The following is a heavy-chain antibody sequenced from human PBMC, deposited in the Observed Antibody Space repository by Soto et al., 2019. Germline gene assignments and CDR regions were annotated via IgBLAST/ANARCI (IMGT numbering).Heavy chain of an antibody. Sequence: QVQLVESGGGVVQPGRSLRLSCAASGLTFNNYGMHWVRQAPGKGLEWVAVISYEGSHTFYADSVKGRFTISRDNSKNTLYLQMNSLRPEDTAVYYCAKDRWRYSGSGSYPDYWGQGTLVTVSS. V-gene: IGHV3-30*18. CDR2: ISYEGSHT. D-gene: IGHD3-10*01. CDR3: AKDRWRYSGSGSYPDY. CDR1: GLTFNNYG. J-gene: IGHJ4*02.